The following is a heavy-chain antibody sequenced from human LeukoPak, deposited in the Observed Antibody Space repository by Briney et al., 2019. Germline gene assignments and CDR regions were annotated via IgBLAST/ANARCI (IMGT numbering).Heavy chain of an antibody. CDR1: GYTFTSYY. V-gene: IGHV1-46*01. CDR3: VRGDSDSPSRVAFEI. J-gene: IGHJ3*02. Sequence: ASVKVSCKASGYTFTSYYMHWVRQAPGQGLEWMGIINPSGGSTSYAQKFQGRVTMTRDTSTSTAYMELRSLRSDDTAVYYCVRGDSDSPSRVAFEIWGQGTTVTVSS. D-gene: IGHD3-22*01. CDR2: INPSGGST.